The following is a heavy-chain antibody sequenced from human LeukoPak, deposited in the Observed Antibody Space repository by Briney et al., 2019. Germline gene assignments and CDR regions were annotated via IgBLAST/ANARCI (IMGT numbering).Heavy chain of an antibody. CDR2: IYYSGST. CDR1: GGSISSSSYY. CDR3: ASYYYGSGSPYAFDI. V-gene: IGHV4-39*01. J-gene: IGHJ3*02. D-gene: IGHD3-10*01. Sequence: SETLSLTCTVSGGSISSSSYYWGWIRQPPGKGLEWIGSIYYSGSTYYNPSLKSRVTISVDTFKNQFSLKLSSVTAADTAVYYCASYYYGSGSPYAFDIWGQGTMVTVSS.